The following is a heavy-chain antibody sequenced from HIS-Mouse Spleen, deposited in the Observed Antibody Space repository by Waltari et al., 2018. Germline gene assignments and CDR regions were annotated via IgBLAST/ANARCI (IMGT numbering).Heavy chain of an antibody. V-gene: IGHV4-39*07. J-gene: IGHJ2*01. D-gene: IGHD6-13*01. Sequence: QLQLQESGPGLVKPSETLSRTCTGSGGSISSSSYYWGWIRQPPGKGLEWIGSIYYSGSTYYNPSLKSRVTISVDTSKNQFSLKLSSVTAADTAVYYCAREIPYSSSWYDWYFDLWGRGTLVTVSS. CDR1: GGSISSSSYY. CDR2: IYYSGST. CDR3: AREIPYSSSWYDWYFDL.